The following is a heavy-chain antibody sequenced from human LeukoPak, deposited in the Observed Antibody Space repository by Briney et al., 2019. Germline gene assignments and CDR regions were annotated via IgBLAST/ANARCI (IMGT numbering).Heavy chain of an antibody. D-gene: IGHD3-10*01. Sequence: GASVKVSCKVSGYTLTELSMHWVRQAPGKGLEWMGGFDPEDGETIYAQKFQGRVTMTEDTSTDTAYMELSSLRFEDTAVYYCATDLVWFGELFNDYWGQGTLVTVSS. CDR1: GYTLTELS. CDR3: ATDLVWFGELFNDY. CDR2: FDPEDGET. J-gene: IGHJ4*02. V-gene: IGHV1-24*01.